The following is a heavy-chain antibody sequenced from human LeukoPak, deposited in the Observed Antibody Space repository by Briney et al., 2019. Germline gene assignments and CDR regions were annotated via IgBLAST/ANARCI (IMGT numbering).Heavy chain of an antibody. V-gene: IGHV4-39*01. CDR2: IYYSGRT. J-gene: IGHJ1*01. Sequence: PSETLSLTCTVSGGSISSSSYYWGWVRQPPGKGLEWIGDIYYSGRTYYNSSLQSRLTISLDASKNQFSLKLNSVTAADTAVYYYARRRYYDSTGYLDWGQGTLVTVSP. CDR1: GGSISSSSYY. CDR3: ARRRYYDSTGYLD. D-gene: IGHD3-22*01.